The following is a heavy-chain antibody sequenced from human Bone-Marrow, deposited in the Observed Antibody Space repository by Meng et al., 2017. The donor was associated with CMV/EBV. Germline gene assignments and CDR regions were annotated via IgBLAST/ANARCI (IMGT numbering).Heavy chain of an antibody. CDR2: IYYSGST. CDR3: ARDDYGDYGDAFEI. D-gene: IGHD4-17*01. J-gene: IGHJ3*02. V-gene: IGHV4-61*01. Sequence: GSLRLSCTVSGGSVSSGSYYWSWIRQPPGKGLEWIGYIYYSGSTNYNPSLKSRVTISVDTSKNQFSLKLSSVTAADTAVYYCARDDYGDYGDAFEIWGQGTMVTVSS. CDR1: GGSVSSGSYY.